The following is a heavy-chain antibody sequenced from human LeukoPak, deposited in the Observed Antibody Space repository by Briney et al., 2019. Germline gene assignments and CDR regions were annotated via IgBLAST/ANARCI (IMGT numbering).Heavy chain of an antibody. CDR1: GFTFSSYS. Sequence: GGSLRLSCAASGFTFSSYSMHWVRQAPGKGLEWVAAISYDGNSKYYADSVKGRFTISRDNSKNTLYLQMNSLRTEDTAVYYCARAEPGVTVAGIDSWGQGTLVTVSS. D-gene: IGHD6-19*01. J-gene: IGHJ4*02. V-gene: IGHV3-30-3*01. CDR2: ISYDGNSK. CDR3: ARAEPGVTVAGIDS.